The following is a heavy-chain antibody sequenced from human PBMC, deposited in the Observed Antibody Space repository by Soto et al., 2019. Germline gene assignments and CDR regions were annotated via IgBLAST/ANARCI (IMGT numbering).Heavy chain of an antibody. CDR3: SRGSEYDFWSGYL. CDR1: GGTSTRYA. J-gene: IGHJ4*02. D-gene: IGHD3-3*01. Sequence: QERLVQSGAEVRKPGSSVKVSCKVTGGTSTRYAINWVRQAPGQGLEWMGGIVPMFGTSKYAQKFQGRVTITADTSTHIAYMELRSLRSEDTAVYYCSRGSEYDFWSGYLWGQGTLVSVSS. CDR2: IVPMFGTS. V-gene: IGHV1-69*06.